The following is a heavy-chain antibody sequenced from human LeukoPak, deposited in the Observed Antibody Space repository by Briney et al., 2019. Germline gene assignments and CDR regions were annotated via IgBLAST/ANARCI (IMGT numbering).Heavy chain of an antibody. Sequence: GGSLRLSCAASGFTFSSYSMNWVRQAPGKGLEWVANIKQDGSETYYGDSVKGRFTISRDNAKNSLYLQMNSLRAEDTAVYYCAREGQWLVPGGFDYWGQGTLVTVSS. V-gene: IGHV3-7*01. J-gene: IGHJ4*02. D-gene: IGHD6-19*01. CDR1: GFTFSSYS. CDR2: IKQDGSET. CDR3: AREGQWLVPGGFDY.